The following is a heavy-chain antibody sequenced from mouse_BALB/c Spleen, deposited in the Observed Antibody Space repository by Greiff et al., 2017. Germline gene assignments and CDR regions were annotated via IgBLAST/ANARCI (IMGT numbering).Heavy chain of an antibody. CDR3: ARGYGNHYFDY. D-gene: IGHD2-1*01. V-gene: IGHV5-9-4*01. J-gene: IGHJ2*01. Sequence: EVQLVESGGGLVKPGGSLKLSCAASGFTFSSYAMSWVRQSPEKRLEWVAEISSGGSYTYYPDTVTGRFTISRDNAKNTLYLEMSSLRSEDTAMYYFARGYGNHYFDYRGQGTTLTVSS. CDR1: GFTFSSYA. CDR2: ISSGGSYT.